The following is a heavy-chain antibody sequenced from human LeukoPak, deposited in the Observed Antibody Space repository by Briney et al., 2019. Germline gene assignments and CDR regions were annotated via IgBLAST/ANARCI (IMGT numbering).Heavy chain of an antibody. CDR2: ISSDESEE. V-gene: IGHV3-30*18. Sequence: GGSLRLSCAASGLIFSSYGMHWVRQAPGKGLEWVAGISSDESEEFYVGSVKGRFITSRDSSKSMLYLQMNSLRIEDTAVYYCAKGGVSSAYHPVDYWGQRTLVTVSP. CDR3: AKGGVSSAYHPVDY. J-gene: IGHJ4*02. CDR1: GLIFSSYG. D-gene: IGHD3-22*01.